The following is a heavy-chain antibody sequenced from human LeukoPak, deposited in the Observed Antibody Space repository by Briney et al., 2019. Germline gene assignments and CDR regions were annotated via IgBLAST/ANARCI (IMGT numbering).Heavy chain of an antibody. CDR2: INHSGST. V-gene: IGHV4-34*01. D-gene: IGHD6-6*01. CDR3: AREWGSSSPFDP. Sequence: SETLSLTCAVYGGSFSGYYWSWIRQPPGKGLEWIGEINHSGSTNYNPSLKSRVTISVDTSKNQFSLKLSSVTAADTAVYYCAREWGSSSPFDPWGQGTLVTVSS. CDR1: GGSFSGYY. J-gene: IGHJ5*02.